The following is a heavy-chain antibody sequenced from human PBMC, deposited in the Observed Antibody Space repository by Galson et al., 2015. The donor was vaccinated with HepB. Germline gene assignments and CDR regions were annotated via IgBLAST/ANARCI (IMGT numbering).Heavy chain of an antibody. J-gene: IGHJ6*02. V-gene: IGHV3-48*01. CDR2: ISSSSSTI. D-gene: IGHD2-15*01. CDR3: ASGELVVVPGARGDPYFHGLDV. Sequence: SLRLSCAASGFTFSSYSMNWVRQAPRKGLEWVSYISSSSSTIYYADSVKGRFTISRDNAKNSLYLQMNSLRAEDTAVYYCASGELVVVPGARGDPYFHGLDVWGQGTTVTVSS. CDR1: GFTFSSYS.